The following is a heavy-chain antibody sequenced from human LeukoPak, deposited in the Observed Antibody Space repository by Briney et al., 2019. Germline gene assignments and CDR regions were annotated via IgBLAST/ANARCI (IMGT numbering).Heavy chain of an antibody. CDR2: IYSSGST. V-gene: IGHV4-39*01. Sequence: SETLSLTCTVSGGSISSSSYYWGWIRQPPGKGLEWIEIIYSSGSTYYNPSLKSRVTISVDTSKNQFSLKLSSVTAADTAVYYCARHGYYYYYMDVWGKGTTVTVSS. CDR1: GGSISSSSYY. CDR3: ARHGYYYYYMDV. J-gene: IGHJ6*03.